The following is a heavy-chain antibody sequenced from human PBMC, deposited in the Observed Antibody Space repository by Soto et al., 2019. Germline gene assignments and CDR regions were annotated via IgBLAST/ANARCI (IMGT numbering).Heavy chain of an antibody. CDR2: IVVASGQT. CDR3: SADRTDIGVGWWV. Sequence: SVKVSCKASGSGFIRSGIQWVRQAHGQRLEWIGWIVVASGQTNYAQNFRGRVAITRDTSTATAYIELTGLTSEDTAVYFCSADRTDIGVGWWVWGQGTKVTVSS. J-gene: IGHJ6*02. CDR1: GSGFIRSG. V-gene: IGHV1-58*02. D-gene: IGHD2-15*01.